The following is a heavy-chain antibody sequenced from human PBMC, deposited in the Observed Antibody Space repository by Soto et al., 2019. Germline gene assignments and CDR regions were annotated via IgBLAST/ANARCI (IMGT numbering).Heavy chain of an antibody. J-gene: IGHJ5*02. V-gene: IGHV4-39*01. D-gene: IGHD4-17*01. CDR1: GGSISSSSYY. CDR2: IYYSGST. Sequence: SETLSLTCTVSGGSISSSSYYWGWIRQPPGKGLEWIGSIYYSGSTYYNPSLKSRVTISVDTSKNQFSLKLSSVTAADTVVYYCARQDYGSSQLGWFDPWGQGTLVTVSS. CDR3: ARQDYGSSQLGWFDP.